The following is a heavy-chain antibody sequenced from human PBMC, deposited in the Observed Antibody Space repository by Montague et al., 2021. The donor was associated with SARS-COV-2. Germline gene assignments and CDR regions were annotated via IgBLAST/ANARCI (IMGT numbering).Heavy chain of an antibody. CDR2: YSYSGTT. Sequence: SETLSLTCTVSGGPITRNYYWGWIRQPPGNGLEWVGNYSYSGTTFINPSLKSRVTISVDASKNQFSLNLTSVTAADTAVYYCARPLVRGAPKAFDIWGQGALVIVSS. D-gene: IGHD3-10*01. CDR1: GGPITRNYY. V-gene: IGHV4-39*01. CDR3: ARPLVRGAPKAFDI. J-gene: IGHJ3*02.